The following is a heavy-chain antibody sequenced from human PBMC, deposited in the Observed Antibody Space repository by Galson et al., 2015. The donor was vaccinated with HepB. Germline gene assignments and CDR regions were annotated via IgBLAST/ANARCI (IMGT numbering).Heavy chain of an antibody. CDR2: INHSGST. CDR1: GGSFSGYY. Sequence: ENLSLTCAVYGGSFSGYYWSWIRQPPGKGLEWIGEINHSGSTNYNPSLKSRVTISVDTSKNQFSLKLSSVTAADTAVYYCARGRPRVVGAATRWFDPGGQGTLVTVSA. J-gene: IGHJ5*02. V-gene: IGHV4-34*01. D-gene: IGHD2-15*01. CDR3: ARGRPRVVGAATRWFDP.